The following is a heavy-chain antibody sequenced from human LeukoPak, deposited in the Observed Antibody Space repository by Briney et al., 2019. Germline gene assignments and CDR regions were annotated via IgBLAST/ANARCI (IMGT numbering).Heavy chain of an antibody. CDR1: GFTFSSYA. J-gene: IGHJ4*02. Sequence: GGSLRLSCEASGFTFSSYAMHWVRQAPGKGLEWVAVISYDGSNKYYADSVKGRFTISRDNSKNTLYLQMNSLRAEDTAVYYCARAPPPPAAGTHTELDYWGQGTLVTVSS. D-gene: IGHD6-13*01. CDR3: ARAPPPPAAGTHTELDY. V-gene: IGHV3-30*04. CDR2: ISYDGSNK.